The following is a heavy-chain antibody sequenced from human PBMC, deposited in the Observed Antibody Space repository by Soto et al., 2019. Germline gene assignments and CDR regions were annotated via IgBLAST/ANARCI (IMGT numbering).Heavy chain of an antibody. V-gene: IGHV4-39*01. D-gene: IGHD2-15*01. J-gene: IGHJ2*01. CDR3: ARRSDIVVVVAATPSDWYFDL. CDR2: IYYSGST. CDR1: GGSIISSSYY. Sequence: SETLSLTCTVSGGSIISSSYYFFWIRQPPWKGLELIGSIYYSGSTYYNPSLKSRVTISVDTSKNQFSLKLSSVTAADTAVYYCARRSDIVVVVAATPSDWYFDLWGRGTLVTVSS.